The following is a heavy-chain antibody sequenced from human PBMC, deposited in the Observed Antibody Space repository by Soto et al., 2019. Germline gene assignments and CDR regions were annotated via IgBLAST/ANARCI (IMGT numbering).Heavy chain of an antibody. Sequence: ASVKVSCKASGYTFTSYGISWVRQAPGQGLEWMGWISAYNGNTNYAQKLQGRVTMTTDTSTSTAYMELRSLRSDDTAVYYCARDKYYYDSSGYPADYWGQGTLVTVSS. CDR1: GYTFTSYG. D-gene: IGHD3-22*01. CDR3: ARDKYYYDSSGYPADY. J-gene: IGHJ4*02. CDR2: ISAYNGNT. V-gene: IGHV1-18*04.